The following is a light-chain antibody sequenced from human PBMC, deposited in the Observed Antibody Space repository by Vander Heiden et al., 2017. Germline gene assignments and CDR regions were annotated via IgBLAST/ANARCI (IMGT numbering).Light chain of an antibody. V-gene: IGLV2-23*01. Sequence: SALPQPASVSGSPGQSITISCTGTSSDVGSYNLVSWYQQHPGKAPKLMIYEGSKRPSGVSNRFSGSKSGNTASLTISGLQAEYEADYYCCSYAGNWVFGGGTKLTVL. CDR3: CSYAGNWV. CDR2: EGS. J-gene: IGLJ3*02. CDR1: SSDVGSYNL.